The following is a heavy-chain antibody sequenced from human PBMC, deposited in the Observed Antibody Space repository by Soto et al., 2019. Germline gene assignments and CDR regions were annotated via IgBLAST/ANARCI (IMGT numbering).Heavy chain of an antibody. D-gene: IGHD3-22*01. V-gene: IGHV2-5*02. Sequence: QITLKESGPTLVKPTQTLTLTCTFSGFSLSTSGVGVGWIRQPPGKALEWLALIYWDDDKRYSPSLKSRLTIANDTSNNRVIPTMTTSGPLDTATYYCALLTSHYDSRGYYYSAEYFQHWGQCTLVTVSS. CDR2: IYWDDDK. CDR1: GFSLSTSGVG. CDR3: ALLTSHYDSRGYYYSAEYFQH. J-gene: IGHJ1*01.